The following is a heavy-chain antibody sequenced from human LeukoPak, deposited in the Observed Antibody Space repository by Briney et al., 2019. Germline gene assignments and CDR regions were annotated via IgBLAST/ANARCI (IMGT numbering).Heavy chain of an antibody. CDR3: ARGGLNWFDP. V-gene: IGHV4-59*01. D-gene: IGHD3-22*01. CDR1: GGSISSYY. J-gene: IGHJ5*02. CDR2: IYYSGST. Sequence: SETLSLTCTVSGGSISSYYRSWIRQPPGKGLEWIGYIYYSGSTNYNPSLKSRVTISVDTSKNQSSLKLSSVTAADTAVYYCARGGLNWFDPWGQGTLVTVSS.